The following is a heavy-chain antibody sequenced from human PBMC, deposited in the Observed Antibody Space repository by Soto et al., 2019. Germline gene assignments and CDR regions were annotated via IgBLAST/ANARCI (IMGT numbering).Heavy chain of an antibody. CDR2: IIPVFDKA. Sequence: QVQLVQSGADVKKPGSSMKVSCKTSGGSFGSSAISWVRQAPAQGLEWMGEIIPVFDKANYAQNFQDRLTITADESTGTVFMQLSSLRSDDTAVYFCARLRRDWGDAFALWGLGTFVTVSS. V-gene: IGHV1-69*01. J-gene: IGHJ3*01. D-gene: IGHD3-16*01. CDR3: ARLRRDWGDAFAL. CDR1: GGSFGSSA.